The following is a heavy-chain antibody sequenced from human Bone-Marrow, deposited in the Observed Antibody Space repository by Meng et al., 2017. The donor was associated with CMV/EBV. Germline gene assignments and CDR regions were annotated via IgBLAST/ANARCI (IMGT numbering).Heavy chain of an antibody. CDR3: AREGGYCSSTSCPNWFDP. J-gene: IGHJ5*02. V-gene: IGHV3-21*01. CDR1: GFTFSSYS. CDR2: ISSSSSYI. Sequence: GESLKISCAASGFTFSSYSMNWVRQAPGKGLEWVSSISSSSSYIYYADSVKGRFTISRDNAKNSLYLQMNSLRAEDTAVYYCAREGGYCSSTSCPNWFDPWGQGTLVTVSS. D-gene: IGHD2-2*01.